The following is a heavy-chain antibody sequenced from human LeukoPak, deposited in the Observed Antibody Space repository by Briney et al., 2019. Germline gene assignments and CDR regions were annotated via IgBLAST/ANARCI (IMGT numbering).Heavy chain of an antibody. Sequence: LSATLSLTCTVSGGSISSDYWSWIRRPPGKGLEWIGYIYYSGSTDYNPSLKSRVTISLDTSKNQFSLKLSSVTAADTAVYYCARDLGVSSDYWGQGTLVTVSS. V-gene: IGHV4-59*01. D-gene: IGHD2-8*01. CDR3: ARDLGVSSDY. J-gene: IGHJ4*02. CDR2: IYYSGST. CDR1: GGSISSDY.